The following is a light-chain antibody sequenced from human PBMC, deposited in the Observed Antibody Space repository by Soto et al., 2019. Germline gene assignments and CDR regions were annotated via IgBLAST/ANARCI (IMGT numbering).Light chain of an antibody. CDR2: AAS. V-gene: IGKV1-39*01. J-gene: IGKJ5*01. CDR3: QQNYDTVT. Sequence: DIQMTQSPSSLSASVGDRVTITCRASQSISRHLNWYQQKPGKAPNLLLYAASSLRSVVPSRFSGSGSGTDYTLIISNLQPDDSATYYGQQNYDTVTFSQRTRLEMK. CDR1: QSISRH.